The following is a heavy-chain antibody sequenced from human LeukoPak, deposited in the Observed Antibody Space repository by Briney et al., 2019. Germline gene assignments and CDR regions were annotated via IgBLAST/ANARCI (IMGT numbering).Heavy chain of an antibody. CDR1: GFTFSSYW. CDR3: AKGLRGNYDH. V-gene: IGHV3-7*03. CDR2: VKQDESEK. Sequence: GGSLRLSCAASGFTFSSYWMSWVRQAPGKGLEWVANVKQDESEKYYADSVKGRFTISRDNAKNSLYLQLNSLRAEDTALYYCAKGLRGNYDHWGQGTLVTASS. D-gene: IGHD1-26*01. J-gene: IGHJ5*02.